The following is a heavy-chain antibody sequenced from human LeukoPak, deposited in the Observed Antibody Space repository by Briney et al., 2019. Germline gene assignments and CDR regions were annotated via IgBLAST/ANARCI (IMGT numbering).Heavy chain of an antibody. CDR1: GFSFGSSW. J-gene: IGHJ4*02. V-gene: IGHV3-7*01. CDR3: ARDLAYSRLDY. D-gene: IGHD5-18*01. CDR2: VNPDGSEK. Sequence: GGSLRLSCAASGFSFGSSWMDWVRQAPGKGLEWVASVNPDGSEKYSVDSVEGRFTISRDNAKNLLYLQVNSLRVEDTAFYYCARDLAYSRLDYWGQGMLVTVSS.